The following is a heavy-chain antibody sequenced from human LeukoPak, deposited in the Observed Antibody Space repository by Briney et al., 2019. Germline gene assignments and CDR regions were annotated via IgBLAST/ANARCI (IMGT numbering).Heavy chain of an antibody. CDR1: GGSFSGYY. Sequence: SETLSLTCAVYGGSFSGYYWSWIRQPPGKGLEWIGEINHSGSTNYNPSLKSRVTISVDMSKNQFSLKLSSVTAADTAVYYCARGPHGWFDPWGQGTLVTVSS. CDR3: ARGPHGWFDP. J-gene: IGHJ5*02. V-gene: IGHV4-34*01. CDR2: INHSGST.